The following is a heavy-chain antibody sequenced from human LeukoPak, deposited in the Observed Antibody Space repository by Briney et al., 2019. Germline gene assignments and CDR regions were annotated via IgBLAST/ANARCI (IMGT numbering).Heavy chain of an antibody. Sequence: GGSMRLSCVGSGFTFSTYAMNWVRQAPGKGLEWVSSISSNNNIYYADSVKGRFTISRDNAKNSLSLQMNSLRGEDTAVYYCGREDCNHVRCCGASDAWGQGTLVTVSS. CDR1: GFTFSTYA. CDR2: ISSNNNI. J-gene: IGHJ5*02. CDR3: GREDCNHVRCCGASDA. V-gene: IGHV3-21*01. D-gene: IGHD2/OR15-2a*01.